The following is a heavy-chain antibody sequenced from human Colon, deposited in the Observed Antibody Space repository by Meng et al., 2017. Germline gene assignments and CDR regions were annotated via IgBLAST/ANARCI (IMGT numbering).Heavy chain of an antibody. CDR2: IWYDGSNK. CDR3: ARESYWSGKPNDDHGMDV. J-gene: IGHJ6*02. CDR1: GFTFSSHG. Sequence: GGSLRLSCAASGFTFSSHGMHWVRQAPGKGLEWVAIIWYDGSNKNYADSVKGRFTISRDNSKNTGFLQMNSLRAEDTALYYCARESYWSGKPNDDHGMDVWGQGTTVTVSS. V-gene: IGHV3-33*01. D-gene: IGHD3-10*01.